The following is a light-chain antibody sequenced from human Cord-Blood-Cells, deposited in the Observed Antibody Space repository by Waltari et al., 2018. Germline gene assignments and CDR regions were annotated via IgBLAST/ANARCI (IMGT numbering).Light chain of an antibody. Sequence: ELVLTQSPATLSSSPREGPTLSCRASQRVSSYLAWYQQKPGQAPRLLIYDASNRATGIPARFSGSGSGTDFTLTISSLEPEDFAVYYCQQRSNWPRTFGQGTRLEIK. V-gene: IGKV3-11*01. J-gene: IGKJ5*01. CDR2: DAS. CDR3: QQRSNWPRT. CDR1: QRVSSY.